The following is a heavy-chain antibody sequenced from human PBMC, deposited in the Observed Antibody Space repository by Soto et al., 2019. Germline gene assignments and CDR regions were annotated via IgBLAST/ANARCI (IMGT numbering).Heavy chain of an antibody. CDR1: GFTFSSYW. V-gene: IGHV3-74*01. D-gene: IGHD4-17*01. Sequence: EVQLVESGGGLVQPGGSLRLSCAASGFTFSSYWMHWVRQAPGKGLVWISRINSDGSTTSYADSVRGRFTISRDNAKNTLYLQMNSLRAEDTAVYYCARVDYSDYWFDPWGQGTLVTVSS. J-gene: IGHJ5*02. CDR2: INSDGSTT. CDR3: ARVDYSDYWFDP.